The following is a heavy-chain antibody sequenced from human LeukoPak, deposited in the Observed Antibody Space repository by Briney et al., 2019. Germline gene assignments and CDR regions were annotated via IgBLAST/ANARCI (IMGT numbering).Heavy chain of an antibody. CDR3: ARTYYDILTGYSG. CDR2: IYYSGST. V-gene: IGHV4-39*01. J-gene: IGHJ4*02. CDR1: GFTVSSNY. D-gene: IGHD3-9*01. Sequence: PGGSLRLSCAASGFTVSSNYMNWVRQPPGKGLEWIGSIYYSGSTYYNPSLKSRVTISVDTSKNQFSLKLSSVTATDTAVYYCARTYYDILTGYSGWGQGTLVTVSS.